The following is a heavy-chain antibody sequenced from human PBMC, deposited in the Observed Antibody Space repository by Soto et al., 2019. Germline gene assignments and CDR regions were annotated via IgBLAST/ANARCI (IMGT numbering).Heavy chain of an antibody. Sequence: QVQLVESGGGLVKPGGSLRLSCAASGFTFSDSYMSWIRQAPGKGLEWISYITFSGNTVYYADSLKGRFTISRDNAKNSLYLQMNRLRAEDTAVYYWARVSCREKYGMDVCGQGTTVTVSS. CDR3: ARVSCREKYGMDV. V-gene: IGHV3-11*01. CDR2: ITFSGNTV. J-gene: IGHJ6*02. CDR1: GFTFSDSY.